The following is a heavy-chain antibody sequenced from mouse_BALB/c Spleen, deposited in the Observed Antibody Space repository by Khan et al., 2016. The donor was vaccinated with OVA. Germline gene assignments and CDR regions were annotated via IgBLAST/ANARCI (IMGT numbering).Heavy chain of an antibody. Sequence: VQLQQSGPELMKPGASVKISCKASGYSFTTYYIHWVLQSHGKSLDWIGYIDPFSGDTTYNQKFKGKATLTVDKSSSTAYIHLNNLTSDDSAVYYCTRHGYVAWFTYWGQGTLVTVSA. CDR3: TRHGYVAWFTY. CDR1: GYSFTTYY. J-gene: IGHJ3*01. D-gene: IGHD2-2*01. V-gene: IGHV1S135*01. CDR2: IDPFSGDT.